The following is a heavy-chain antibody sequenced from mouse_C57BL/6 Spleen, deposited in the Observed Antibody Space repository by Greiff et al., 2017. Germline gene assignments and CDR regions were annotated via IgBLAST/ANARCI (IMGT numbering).Heavy chain of an antibody. D-gene: IGHD4-1*01. J-gene: IGHJ2*01. V-gene: IGHV1-4*01. CDR2: INPSSGYT. Sequence: VKLMESGAELARPGASVKMSCKASGYTFTSYTMHWVKQRPGQGLEWIGYINPSSGYTKYNQKFKDKATLTADKSSSTAYMQLSSLTSEDSAVYYCARYWDSYYFDYWGQGTTLTVSS. CDR1: GYTFTSYT. CDR3: ARYWDSYYFDY.